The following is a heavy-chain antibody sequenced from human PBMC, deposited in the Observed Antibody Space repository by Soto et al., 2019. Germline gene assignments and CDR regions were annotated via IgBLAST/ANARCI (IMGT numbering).Heavy chain of an antibody. CDR3: ATQGLPNYSYYGMDV. Sequence: QVQLVQSGAEVKKPGSSVKVSCKASGGTFSSYAISWVRQAPGQGLEWMGGIIPIFGTANYAQKFQGRVTITAAESTSTADMELSSLRSEDTAVYYCATQGLPNYSYYGMDVWGPGTTVTVSS. J-gene: IGHJ6*02. CDR2: IIPIFGTA. D-gene: IGHD5-18*01. CDR1: GGTFSSYA. V-gene: IGHV1-69*12.